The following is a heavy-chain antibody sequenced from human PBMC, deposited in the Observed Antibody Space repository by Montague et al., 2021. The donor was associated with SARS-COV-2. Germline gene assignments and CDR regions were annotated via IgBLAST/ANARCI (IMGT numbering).Heavy chain of an antibody. J-gene: IGHJ6*02. CDR3: ARWAALIYYYGLDV. Sequence: TLSLTCTVSGATITSGRYYWTWIRQHPGKGLEYIGHIYYNGSTYYNPSLKSRLTMSVDMSKNQFSLKLRSVTAADTAMYFCARWAALIYYYGLDVWGRGTTVTVSS. V-gene: IGHV4-31*03. CDR1: GATITSGRYY. D-gene: IGHD3-10*01. CDR2: IYYNGST.